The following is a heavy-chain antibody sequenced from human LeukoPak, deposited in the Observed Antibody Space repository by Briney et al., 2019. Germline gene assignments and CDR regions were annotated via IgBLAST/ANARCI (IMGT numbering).Heavy chain of an antibody. D-gene: IGHD4-23*01. J-gene: IGHJ4*02. V-gene: IGHV4-39*07. CDR1: GGSISSTTYY. CDR3: ARRNPTVVTPRYFDY. Sequence: SETLSLTCTVSGGSISSTTYYWGWIRQPPGKGLEWIGNIYYSGSTYYNPSLKSRVTISVATSKNQFSLKLSSVTAADTAVYYCARRNPTVVTPRYFDYWGQGTLVTVSS. CDR2: IYYSGST.